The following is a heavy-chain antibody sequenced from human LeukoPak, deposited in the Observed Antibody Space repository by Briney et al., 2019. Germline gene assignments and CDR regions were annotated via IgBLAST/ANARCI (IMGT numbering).Heavy chain of an antibody. D-gene: IGHD3-10*01. J-gene: IGHJ3*02. CDR1: GFTFSSYW. CDR2: INSDGSST. CDR3: STGSGHAFDI. Sequence: PGGSLRLSCAASGFTFSSYWMHWVRQVPGKGLVWVSRINSDGSSTSYADSVKGRFTISRDNAKNTLYVQMNILRAEDTAVYYCSTGSGHAFDIWGRGTMVTVSS. V-gene: IGHV3-74*01.